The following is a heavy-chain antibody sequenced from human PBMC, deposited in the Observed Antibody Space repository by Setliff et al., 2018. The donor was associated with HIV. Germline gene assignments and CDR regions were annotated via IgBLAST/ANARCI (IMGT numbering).Heavy chain of an antibody. CDR3: ATDPGYSSTWYSESFQH. Sequence: ASVKVSCKASGYTFTSYGVSWVRQAPGQGLEWMGWIGAHNGNTIYAQKFQDRVTMTTDTSTDTAYMELSSLRSDDTAMYYCATDPGYSSTWYSESFQHWGQGTVVTVSS. CDR1: GYTFTSYG. CDR2: IGAHNGNT. J-gene: IGHJ1*01. D-gene: IGHD6-13*01. V-gene: IGHV1-18*01.